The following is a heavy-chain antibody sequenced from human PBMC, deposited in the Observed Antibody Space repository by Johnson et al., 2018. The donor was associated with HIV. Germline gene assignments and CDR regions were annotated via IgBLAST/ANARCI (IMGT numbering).Heavy chain of an antibody. J-gene: IGHJ3*02. D-gene: IGHD5-12*01. V-gene: IGHV3-66*04. CDR3: ARPHSGQYQYAFDI. CDR1: GISVSVHH. CDR2: IDSGGTT. Sequence: VQLVESGGGLVQPGGSLRLSCGVSGISVSVHHISWVRQPPGKGLEWVSLIDSGGTTNYADSVKGRFTISRDISKNTLYLQMNSLRAEDTALYHCARPHSGQYQYAFDIWGQGTEVTVSS.